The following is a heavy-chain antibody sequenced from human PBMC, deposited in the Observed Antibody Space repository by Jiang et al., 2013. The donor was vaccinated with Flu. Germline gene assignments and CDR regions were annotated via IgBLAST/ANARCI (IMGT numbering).Heavy chain of an antibody. V-gene: IGHV1-3*01. Sequence: SGAEVKMPGASVKVSCKASGYTFTTYAIHWVRQAPGQRLEWMGWINAANGNTRYSQTFQDRVAITRDASASTAYMELSSLRSDDTAVYYCARVGFYSETRGFVYSFDYWGQGTLVTVSS. CDR2: INAANGNT. CDR3: ARVGFYSETRGFVYSFDY. J-gene: IGHJ4*02. CDR1: GYTFTTYA. D-gene: IGHD1-7*01.